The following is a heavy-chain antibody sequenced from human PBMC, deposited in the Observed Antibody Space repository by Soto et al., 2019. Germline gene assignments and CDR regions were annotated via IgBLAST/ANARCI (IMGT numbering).Heavy chain of an antibody. D-gene: IGHD3-16*01. J-gene: IGHJ6*02. V-gene: IGHV3-30-3*01. CDR2: ISYDGSNK. CDR3: ARAKRGSFTIYYYYGMDV. Sequence: GGSLRLSCAASGFTFSSYAMHWVRQAPGKGLEWVAVISYDGSNKYYADSVKGRFTISRDNSKNTLYLQMNSLRAEDTAVYYCARAKRGSFTIYYYYGMDVWGQGTTVTVSS. CDR1: GFTFSSYA.